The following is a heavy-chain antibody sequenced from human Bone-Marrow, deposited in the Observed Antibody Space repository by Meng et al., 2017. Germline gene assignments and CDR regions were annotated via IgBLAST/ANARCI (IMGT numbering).Heavy chain of an antibody. CDR2: INHSGST. V-gene: IGHV4-34*01. Sequence: QVQLQQWGAGLLKPSETLSLTCAVYGGSFSGYYWSWIRQPPGKGLEWIGEINHSGSTNYNPSLESRATISVDTSQNNISLKLSSVTAADSAVYYCARGPTTMAHDFDYWGQGTLVTGSS. D-gene: IGHD4-11*01. J-gene: IGHJ4*02. CDR1: GGSFSGYY. CDR3: ARGPTTMAHDFDY.